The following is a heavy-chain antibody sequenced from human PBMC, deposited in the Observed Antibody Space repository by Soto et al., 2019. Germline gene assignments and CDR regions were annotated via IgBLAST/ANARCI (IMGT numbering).Heavy chain of an antibody. CDR2: ISGGGGST. CDR3: AESDSYSGSFVGMDV. D-gene: IGHD1-26*01. Sequence: EVHLLESGGGLVQPGGSLRLSCAASGFTFSSYAMSWVRQAPGKGLEWVSAISGGGGSTYYADSVEGRFTISRDNSKDTLYLQMNSLRAEDTAVYYCAESDSYSGSFVGMDVWGQGTTVTVSS. V-gene: IGHV3-23*01. CDR1: GFTFSSYA. J-gene: IGHJ6*02.